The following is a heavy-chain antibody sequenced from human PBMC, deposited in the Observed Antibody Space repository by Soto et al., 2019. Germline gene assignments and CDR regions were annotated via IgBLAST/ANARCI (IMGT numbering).Heavy chain of an antibody. V-gene: IGHV1-18*04. CDR2: VSTHYGNT. D-gene: IGHD2-15*01. Sequence: QVQVVQSGGEVKKPGASVKVSCXXSXYNFTSYSISXXXXXXXXXXXWMGWVSTHYGNTKYAQKFEGRVSMTADTATNTAYMELRSLRSDDTAIYYCARGVGVPVMDYWGQGTLLTVSS. CDR1: XYNFTSYS. J-gene: IGHJ4*02. CDR3: ARGVGVPVMDY.